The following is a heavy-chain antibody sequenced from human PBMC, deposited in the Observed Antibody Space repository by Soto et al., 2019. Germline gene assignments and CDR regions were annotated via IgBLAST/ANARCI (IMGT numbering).Heavy chain of an antibody. CDR3: AKGLDNIRIGIDS. CDR1: GFTFSSYA. D-gene: IGHD2-2*03. CDR2: IRGSGVNT. Sequence: GGSLRLSCAASGFTFSSYAMSWVRQAPGKGLEWVSGIRGSGVNTYHADSVKGRFTISRDNSKNTLYLQMNSLRAEDTAVYYCAKGLDNIRIGIDSWRQGTVVTVSS. J-gene: IGHJ4*02. V-gene: IGHV3-23*01.